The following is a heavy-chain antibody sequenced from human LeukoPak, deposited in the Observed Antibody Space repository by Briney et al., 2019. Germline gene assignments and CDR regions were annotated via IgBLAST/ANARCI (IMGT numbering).Heavy chain of an antibody. D-gene: IGHD2-8*01. Sequence: SETLSLTCTVSGGSISSYYWSWIRQPPGKGLEWIGYIYYSGSTNYNPSLKSRVTISVDTSKNQFSLKLSSVTAADTAVYYCAKDKVLVYANVFDSWGQGTLVTVSS. CDR1: GGSISSYY. CDR2: IYYSGST. CDR3: AKDKVLVYANVFDS. J-gene: IGHJ4*02. V-gene: IGHV4-59*01.